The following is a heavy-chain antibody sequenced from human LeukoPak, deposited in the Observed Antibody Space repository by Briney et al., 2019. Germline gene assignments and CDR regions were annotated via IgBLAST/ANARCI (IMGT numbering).Heavy chain of an antibody. D-gene: IGHD2-21*02. V-gene: IGHV3-30*04. CDR3: ARAPLFVVVTANPSI. CDR1: GFTFSSYA. CDR2: ISYDGSNK. J-gene: IGHJ4*02. Sequence: RPGGSLRLSCAASGFTFSSYAMHWVRQAPGKGLEWVAVISYDGSNKYYADSVKGRFTISRDNSKNTLYLQMNSLRAEDTAVYYCARAPLFVVVTANPSIWGQGTLVTVSS.